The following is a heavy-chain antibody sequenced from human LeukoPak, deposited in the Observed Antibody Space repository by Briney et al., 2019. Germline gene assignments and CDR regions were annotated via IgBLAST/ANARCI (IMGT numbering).Heavy chain of an antibody. J-gene: IGHJ4*02. CDR2: INPNSGGT. CDR1: GYTVTGYY. CDR3: ARARNYCSGGSCYYFDY. V-gene: IGHV1-2*06. Sequence: ASVNVSCKASGYTVTGYYMHWVRQAPGQGLEWMGRINPNSGGTNYAQKFQGRVTMTRDTSISTAYMELSRLRSDDTAVYYCARARNYCSGGSCYYFDYWGQGTLVTVSS. D-gene: IGHD2-15*01.